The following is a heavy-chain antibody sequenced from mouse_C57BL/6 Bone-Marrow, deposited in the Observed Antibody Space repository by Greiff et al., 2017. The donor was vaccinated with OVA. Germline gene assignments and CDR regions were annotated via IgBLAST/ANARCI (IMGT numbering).Heavy chain of an antibody. CDR2: ISYSGST. Sequence: EVKLMESGPGMVKPSQSLSLTCTVTGYSITSGYDWHWIRHFPGNKLEWIGYISYSGSTNYNPSLKSRISITHDTSKNHFFLKLDSVTTEDTATYYCARGGNWAFDYWGQGTTLTVSS. D-gene: IGHD4-1*01. J-gene: IGHJ2*01. CDR3: ARGGNWAFDY. CDR1: GYSITSGYD. V-gene: IGHV3-1*01.